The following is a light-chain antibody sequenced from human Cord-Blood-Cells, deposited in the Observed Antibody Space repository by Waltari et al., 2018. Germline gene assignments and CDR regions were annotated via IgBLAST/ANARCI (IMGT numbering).Light chain of an antibody. Sequence: QLVLTQSPSASASLGASVKPTCTLSSGHSSYAIAWHQQQPEKGPRYLMKLNSDGCHSKGDGIPDRFSGSSSGAERYLTISSLQSEDEADYYCQTWGTGIRVFGGGTKLTVL. CDR1: SGHSSYA. CDR2: LNSDGCH. CDR3: QTWGTGIRV. J-gene: IGLJ3*02. V-gene: IGLV4-69*01.